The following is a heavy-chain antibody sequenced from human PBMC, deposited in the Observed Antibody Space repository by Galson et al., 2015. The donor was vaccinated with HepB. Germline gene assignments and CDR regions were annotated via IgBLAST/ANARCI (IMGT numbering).Heavy chain of an antibody. CDR3: ARDVVPYSSSWYNNGENSYYGFDV. CDR2: TYYKSKWYT. Sequence: CAISGDSVSSKSAAWNWIRQSPSRGLEWLGRTYYKSKWYTDYAVSVKSRITVNPDTSKNQFSLQLNSVTPEDTAVYYCARDVVPYSSSWYNNGENSYYGFDVWGQGTTVTVPS. V-gene: IGHV6-1*01. D-gene: IGHD6-13*01. CDR1: GDSVSSKSAA. J-gene: IGHJ6*02.